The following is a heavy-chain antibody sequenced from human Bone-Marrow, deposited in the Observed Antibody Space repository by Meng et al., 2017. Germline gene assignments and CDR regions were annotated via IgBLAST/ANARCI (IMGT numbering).Heavy chain of an antibody. J-gene: IGHJ4*02. CDR2: ISYDGSNK. CDR3: ARQYYDYVWGSYRAEDLGY. CDR1: GFTFSSYA. V-gene: IGHV3-30*04. Sequence: GGSLRLSCAASGFTFSSYAMHWVRQAPGKGLEWVAVISYDGSNKYYADSVKGRFTISRDNSKNTLYLQMNSLRAEDTAVYYCARQYYDYVWGSYRAEDLGYWGQGTLVTVSS. D-gene: IGHD3-16*02.